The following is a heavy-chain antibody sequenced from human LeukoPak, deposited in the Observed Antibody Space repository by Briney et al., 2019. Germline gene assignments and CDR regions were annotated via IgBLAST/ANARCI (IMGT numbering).Heavy chain of an antibody. CDR2: IYTSGST. Sequence: PGGYLRLSCAASGFTVSSNHMSWVRQAPGKGLDWVSSIYTSGSTNYAESVKVRFTISRDISKNTLYLQMNSLRAEDTAVYYCARAGRDSSGLYSYQFDYWGQGTLVTVSS. J-gene: IGHJ4*02. V-gene: IGHV3-53*01. CDR1: GFTVSSNH. D-gene: IGHD3-22*01. CDR3: ARAGRDSSGLYSYQFDY.